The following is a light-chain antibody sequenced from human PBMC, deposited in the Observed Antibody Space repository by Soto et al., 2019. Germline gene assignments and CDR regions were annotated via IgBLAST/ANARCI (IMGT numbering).Light chain of an antibody. CDR2: KAS. J-gene: IGKJ1*01. Sequence: DIPMTQSPSTLSASVGDRVTITCRASQTIDSWLAWYQQRPGKPPNLLIYKASTLASGVQSRFSGSGSGTEFTLTINSLQPDDFATYYCQQYHIYSGTFGQGTKVEIK. V-gene: IGKV1-5*03. CDR1: QTIDSW. CDR3: QQYHIYSGT.